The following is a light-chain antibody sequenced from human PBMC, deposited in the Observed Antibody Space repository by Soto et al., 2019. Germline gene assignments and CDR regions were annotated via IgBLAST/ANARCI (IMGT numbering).Light chain of an antibody. V-gene: IGKV3-20*01. Sequence: EIVLTQSPGTLSLSPGERATLSCRASQSVSSDYLAWYQQKPGQSPRLLVYGVSSRATGIPDRFSGSGSGTDFTLTISRLEPEDLAGYYCQQYGSSPMTFGQGTKVEIQ. CDR1: QSVSSDY. CDR2: GVS. CDR3: QQYGSSPMT. J-gene: IGKJ1*01.